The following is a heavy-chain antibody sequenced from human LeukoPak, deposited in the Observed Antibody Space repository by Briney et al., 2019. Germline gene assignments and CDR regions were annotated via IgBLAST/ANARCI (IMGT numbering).Heavy chain of an antibody. V-gene: IGHV4-4*02. Sequence: SETLSLTCAVSGGSISSSNWWSWVRQPPGKGLEWIGEIYHSGSTNYNPSLKSRVTISVDKSKNQFSLKLSSVTAADTAVYYCARVWRRAEYIWFDPWGQGTLVTVSS. CDR2: IYHSGST. CDR3: ARVWRRAEYIWFDP. CDR1: GGSISSSNW. D-gene: IGHD2/OR15-2a*01. J-gene: IGHJ5*02.